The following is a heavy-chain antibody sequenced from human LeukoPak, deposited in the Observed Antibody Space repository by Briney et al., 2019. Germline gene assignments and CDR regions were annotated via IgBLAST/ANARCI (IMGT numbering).Heavy chain of an antibody. CDR1: GFTFSRFE. CDR2: ISSGTYI. V-gene: IGHV3-48*03. D-gene: IGHD2-15*01. J-gene: IGHJ5*02. Sequence: PGGSLRLSCVASGFTFSRFEMNWVRQAPGKGLEWISHISSGTYIAYADSVKGRFTISRDNAKNSLYLQMNSLRAEDTAVYYCTREQDREAAATVIGASWGQGTLVTVSS. CDR3: TREQDREAAATVIGAS.